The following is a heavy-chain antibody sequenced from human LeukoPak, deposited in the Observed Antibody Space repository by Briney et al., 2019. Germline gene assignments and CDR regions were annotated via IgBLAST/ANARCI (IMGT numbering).Heavy chain of an antibody. CDR2: IYTSGST. J-gene: IGHJ6*03. CDR3: ARSLYGCSGGSCYWAYYMDV. Sequence: PSETLSLTCTVSGGSISSYYWSWIRQPAGKGLEWIGRIYTSGSTNYNPSLKSRVTISVDTSKNQFSLKLSSVTAADTAVYYCARSLYGCSGGSCYWAYYMDVWGKGTTVTISS. V-gene: IGHV4-4*07. D-gene: IGHD2-15*01. CDR1: GGSISSYY.